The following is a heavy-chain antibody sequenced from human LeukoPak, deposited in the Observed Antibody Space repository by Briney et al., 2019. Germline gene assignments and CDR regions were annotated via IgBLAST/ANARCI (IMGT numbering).Heavy chain of an antibody. CDR2: INHSGST. D-gene: IGHD4-11*01. J-gene: IGHJ4*02. Sequence: SETLSLTCAVYGGSFSGYYWSWIRQPPGKGLEWIGEINHSGSTNYNPSLKSRVTMSVDTSKNQFSLKLTSVTAADTAVYYCARGGNSIVSFDCWGQGTLATVSS. CDR1: GGSFSGYY. CDR3: ARGGNSIVSFDC. V-gene: IGHV4-34*01.